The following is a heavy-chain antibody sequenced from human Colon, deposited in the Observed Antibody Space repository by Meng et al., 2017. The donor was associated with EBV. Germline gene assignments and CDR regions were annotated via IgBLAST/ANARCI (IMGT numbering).Heavy chain of an antibody. CDR3: ARRGPSGNFSP. CDR2: IDHRGNT. J-gene: IGHJ5*02. D-gene: IGHD3-10*01. V-gene: IGHV4-34*01. Sequence: QVQLQQGGAGPLKASATLSRSCAVYGGSFRDYYWTWIRHPPGKGLEWIGEIDHRGNTKYNPSLKSRVTISLDTSKKQFSLKVSSVTAADSAVYYCARRGPSGNFSPWSQGALVTVSS. CDR1: GGSFRDYY.